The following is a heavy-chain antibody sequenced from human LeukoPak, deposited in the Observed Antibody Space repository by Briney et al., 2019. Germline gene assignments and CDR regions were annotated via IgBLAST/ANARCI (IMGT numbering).Heavy chain of an antibody. CDR3: ARGLYSSSWSLNFDY. Sequence: GASVKVSCKASGGTFSSYAISWVRQAPGQGLEWMGGTIPIFGTANYAQKFQGRVTITADESTSTAYMELSSLRSEDTAVYYCARGLYSSSWSLNFDYWGQGTLVTVSS. D-gene: IGHD6-13*01. J-gene: IGHJ4*02. V-gene: IGHV1-69*13. CDR2: TIPIFGTA. CDR1: GGTFSSYA.